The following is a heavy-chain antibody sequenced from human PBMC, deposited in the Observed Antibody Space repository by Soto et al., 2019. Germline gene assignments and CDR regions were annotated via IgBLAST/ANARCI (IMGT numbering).Heavy chain of an antibody. CDR1: GFTFGDYA. CDR3: SGFSGGDLNHYGMDV. J-gene: IGHJ6*02. Sequence: PGGSLRLSCTGSGFTFGDYAMSWFRQAPGKGLEWVGLMRSKSYSGTIEYAASVKGRFTISRDDSNSIAYLQMSSRKIEDPAVYYFSGFSGGDLNHYGMDVWGQGTTVTVSS. CDR2: MRSKSYSGTI. V-gene: IGHV3-49*03. D-gene: IGHD5-12*01.